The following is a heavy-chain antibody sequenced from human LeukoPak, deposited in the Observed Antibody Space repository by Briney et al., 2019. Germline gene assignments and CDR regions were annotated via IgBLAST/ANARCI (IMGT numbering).Heavy chain of an antibody. CDR1: GFTFSSYW. J-gene: IGHJ4*02. CDR3: ARELGDFGFDY. Sequence: GGSLRLSCAASGFTFSSYWMSWVRQAPGKGLEWVVVISYDGSNKYYADSVKGRFTISRDNSKNTLYLQMNSLRAEDTAVYYCARELGDFGFDYWGQGTLVTVSS. V-gene: IGHV3-30-3*01. D-gene: IGHD2-21*02. CDR2: ISYDGSNK.